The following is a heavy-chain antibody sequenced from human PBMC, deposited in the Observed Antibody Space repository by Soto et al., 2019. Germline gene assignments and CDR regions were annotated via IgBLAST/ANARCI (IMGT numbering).Heavy chain of an antibody. D-gene: IGHD2-2*01. Sequence: PSATLSLTCAVYGGSFSGYYWSWIRQPPGKGLEWIGEINHSGSTNYNPSLKSRVTISVDTSKNQFSLKLSSVTAADTAVYYCARETGVVVPAAMYAGGFDYWGQGTLVTVSS. CDR2: INHSGST. J-gene: IGHJ4*02. CDR3: ARETGVVVPAAMYAGGFDY. V-gene: IGHV4-34*01. CDR1: GGSFSGYY.